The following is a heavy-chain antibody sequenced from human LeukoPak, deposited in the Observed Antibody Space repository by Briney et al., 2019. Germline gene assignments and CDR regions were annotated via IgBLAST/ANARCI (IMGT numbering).Heavy chain of an antibody. Sequence: SETLSLTCTVSGGSISSYYWSWIRQPPGKGLEWIGYIYYSGSTNYNPSLKSRVTISVDTSKNQFSLKLSSVTAADTAVYYCARETREYYYGSGSYYQGGFDYWGQGTLVTVSS. J-gene: IGHJ4*02. V-gene: IGHV4-59*12. CDR1: GGSISSYY. CDR2: IYYSGST. D-gene: IGHD3-10*01. CDR3: ARETREYYYGSGSYYQGGFDY.